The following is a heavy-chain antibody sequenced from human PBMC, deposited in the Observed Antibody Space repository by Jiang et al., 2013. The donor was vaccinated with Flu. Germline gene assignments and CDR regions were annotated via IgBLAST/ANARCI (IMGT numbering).Heavy chain of an antibody. CDR1: GGTISSYY. CDR3: ARSLQARFVNWFDP. D-gene: IGHD3-16*02. V-gene: IGHV4-59*01. Sequence: PGLVKPSETLSLTCTVSGGTISSYYWSWIRQPPGKGLEWIGYIYYSGSTNYNPSLKSRVTISVDTSKNQFSLKLSSVTAADTAVYYCARSLQARFVNWFDPWGQGTLVTVSS. CDR2: IYYSGST. J-gene: IGHJ5*02.